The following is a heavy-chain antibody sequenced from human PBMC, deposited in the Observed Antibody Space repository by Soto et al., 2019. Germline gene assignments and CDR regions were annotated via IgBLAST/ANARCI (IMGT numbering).Heavy chain of an antibody. D-gene: IGHD2-8*01. CDR2: ISWNSGSI. CDR1: GFTFDDYA. Sequence: EVQLVESGGGLVQPGRSLRLSCAASGFTFDDYAMHWVRQAPGKGLEWVSGISWNSGSIGYADSVKGRFTISRDNAKNSLYLRMNSLRAEDTALYYCAKDIGLMYSGFDYWGQGTLVTVSS. J-gene: IGHJ4*02. V-gene: IGHV3-9*01. CDR3: AKDIGLMYSGFDY.